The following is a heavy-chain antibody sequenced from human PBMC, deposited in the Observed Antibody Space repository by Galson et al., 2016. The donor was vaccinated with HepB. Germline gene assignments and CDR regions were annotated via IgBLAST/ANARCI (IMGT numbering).Heavy chain of an antibody. CDR3: AVEPDYESQ. D-gene: IGHD3-22*01. V-gene: IGHV3-7*01. CDR1: ELTFRRHW. CDR2: IDEDGSEK. J-gene: IGHJ4*02. Sequence: SLRLSCATPELTFRRHWMSWVRQAPGKGLEWVANIDEDGSEKNYVGSVRGRFTMSRDNAKESVYLQMNSLRAEDTAVYYCAVEPDYESQWGQGTLVTVSS.